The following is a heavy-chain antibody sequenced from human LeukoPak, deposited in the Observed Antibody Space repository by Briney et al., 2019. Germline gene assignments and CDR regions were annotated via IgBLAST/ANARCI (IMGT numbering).Heavy chain of an antibody. J-gene: IGHJ5*02. CDR3: ASPRITMIVRT. Sequence: SETLSLTCTVSGGSISSGGYYWSWIRQPPGKGLEWIGYIYHSGSTYYNPSLKSRVTISVDRSKNQFSLKLSSVTAADTAVYYCASPRITMIVRTWGQGTLVTVSS. CDR1: GGSISSGGYY. D-gene: IGHD3-22*01. CDR2: IYHSGST. V-gene: IGHV4-30-2*01.